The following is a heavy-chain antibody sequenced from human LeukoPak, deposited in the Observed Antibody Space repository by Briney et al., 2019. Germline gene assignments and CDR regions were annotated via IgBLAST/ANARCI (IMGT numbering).Heavy chain of an antibody. CDR2: ISSSSSYI. CDR1: GFTFSSYS. Sequence: KAGGSLRLSCAASGFTFSSYSMNWVRQAPGKGLEWVSSISSSSSYIYYADSVKGRFTISRDNAKNSLYLQMNSLRAEDTAVYYCARVRFSEWLLGPMDVWGQGTTVTVSS. V-gene: IGHV3-21*01. J-gene: IGHJ6*02. D-gene: IGHD3-3*01. CDR3: ARVRFSEWLLGPMDV.